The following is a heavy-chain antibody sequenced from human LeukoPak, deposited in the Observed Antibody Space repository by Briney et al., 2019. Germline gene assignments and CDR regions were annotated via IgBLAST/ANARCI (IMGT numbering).Heavy chain of an antibody. J-gene: IGHJ4*02. CDR2: ISGYNGNT. CDR3: ARVLCSGGDCYSLFDY. Sequence: ASVKVSCKASGYTFTSYGISWVRQAPGQGLEWMGWISGYNGNTNYAQNLQGRVTMTTDTSTSTAYMELRSLRSDDTAVYYCARVLCSGGDCYSLFDYWGQGTPVTVSS. V-gene: IGHV1-18*01. D-gene: IGHD2-15*01. CDR1: GYTFTSYG.